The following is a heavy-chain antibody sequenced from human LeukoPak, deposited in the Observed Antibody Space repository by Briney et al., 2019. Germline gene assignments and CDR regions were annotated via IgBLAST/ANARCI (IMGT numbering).Heavy chain of an antibody. D-gene: IGHD6-6*01. CDR1: GYSFTSYW. V-gene: IGHV5-51*01. CDR3: ATTSRYFDH. Sequence: GEYLKISCKGSGYSFTSYWIGWVRQMPGKGLEWMGIIYPGDSETRYSPSFQGQVTISADKSISTTYLQWTSLKASDTAIYYCATTSRYFDHWGQGTLVTVSP. J-gene: IGHJ4*02. CDR2: IYPGDSET.